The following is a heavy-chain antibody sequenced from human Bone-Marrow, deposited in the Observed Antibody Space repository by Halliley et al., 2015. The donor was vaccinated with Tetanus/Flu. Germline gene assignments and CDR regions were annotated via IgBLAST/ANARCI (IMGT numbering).Heavy chain of an antibody. J-gene: IGHJ5*02. Sequence: SGTPNYNPSLKTRVTISGDRSKNQVSLKLSSVSAADTAVYYCARGTGRIGAEFGTWWFDPWGQGTLVTVSS. V-gene: IGHV4-59*09. CDR2: SGTP. D-gene: IGHD3-16*01. CDR3: ARGTGRIGAEFGTWWFDP.